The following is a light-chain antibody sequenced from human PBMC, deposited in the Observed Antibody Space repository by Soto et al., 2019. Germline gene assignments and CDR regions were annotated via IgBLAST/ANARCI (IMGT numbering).Light chain of an antibody. Sequence: QSALTRPASVSGSPGQSITISCTGTRSDVGGYNYVSWYQQHPGKAPKLMIYEVSKRPSGVANRFSGSKSGNTASLTIAGLQAEDEADYYCNSYTSTSSWVFGGGTKVTVL. V-gene: IGLV2-14*01. CDR1: RSDVGGYNY. J-gene: IGLJ3*02. CDR3: NSYTSTSSWV. CDR2: EVS.